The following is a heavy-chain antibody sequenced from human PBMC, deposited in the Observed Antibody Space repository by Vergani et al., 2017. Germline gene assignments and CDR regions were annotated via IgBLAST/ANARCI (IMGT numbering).Heavy chain of an antibody. Sequence: QVQLQESGPGLVKPSETLSLTCTVSGGPISSYYWSWIRQPPGKGLEWIGYNYYSGSTKYNPSLKSRVTISGDTSKNQFSLKLSSVTAADTAVYYCARSLAARPHYYYYYMYVGGRGTTATGS. J-gene: IGHJ6*03. CDR3: ARSLAARPHYYYYYMYV. V-gene: IGHV4-59*01. CDR2: NYYSGST. CDR1: GGPISSYY. D-gene: IGHD6-6*01.